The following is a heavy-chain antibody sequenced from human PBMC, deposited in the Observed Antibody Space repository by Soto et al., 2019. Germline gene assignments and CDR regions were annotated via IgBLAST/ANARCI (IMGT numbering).Heavy chain of an antibody. CDR3: AKEVLGLILTGYPWKFDY. CDR1: GFTFSSYA. V-gene: IGHV3-23*01. J-gene: IGHJ4*02. Sequence: EVQLLESGGGLVQPGGSLRLSCAASGFTFSSYAMSWVRQAPGKGLEWVSAISGSGGSTYYADSVKGRFTISRDNSKNSLYLQMNSLRAEDTAVYYCAKEVLGLILTGYPWKFDYWGQGTLVTVSS. CDR2: ISGSGGST. D-gene: IGHD3-9*01.